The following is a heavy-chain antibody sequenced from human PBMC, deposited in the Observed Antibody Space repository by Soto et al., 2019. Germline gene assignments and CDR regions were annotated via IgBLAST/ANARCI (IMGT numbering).Heavy chain of an antibody. J-gene: IGHJ4*02. CDR2: IWYDGSNK. V-gene: IGHV3-33*01. D-gene: IGHD2-15*01. CDR3: ATVIGGYCSGGSCYWGAFDY. CDR1: GFTFSSYG. Sequence: GGSLRLSCAASGFTFSSYGMHWVRQAPGKGLEWVAVIWYDGSNKYYADSVKGRFTISRDNSKNTLFVQMNGLRAEDTAVYYCATVIGGYCSGGSCYWGAFDYWGQGTLVTVSS.